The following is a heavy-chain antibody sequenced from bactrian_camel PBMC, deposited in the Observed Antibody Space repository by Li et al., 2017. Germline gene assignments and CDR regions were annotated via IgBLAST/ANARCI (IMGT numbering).Heavy chain of an antibody. CDR1: GFTFDDSD. CDR3: APDAEQSRCSNGYCYCA. J-gene: IGHJ4*01. Sequence: VQLVESGGGSVDTGGHLRLSCTASGFTFDDSDMGWYRQAPGNECELVSSKRMRSDGNSYYVDSVRGRFTFSEDVAKNTMYLQMNGLKTEDTAVYYCAPDAEQSRCSNGYCYCAWGEGTQVTVS. D-gene: IGHD2*01. CDR2: KRMRSDGNS. V-gene: IGHV3S63*01.